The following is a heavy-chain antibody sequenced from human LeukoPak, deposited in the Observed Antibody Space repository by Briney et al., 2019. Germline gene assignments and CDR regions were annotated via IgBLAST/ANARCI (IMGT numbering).Heavy chain of an antibody. V-gene: IGHV3-30-3*01. Sequence: GGSLRLSCAASGFTLSSYAMHWVRQAPGKGLEWVAVISYDGSNKYYADSVKGRFTISRDNSKNTLYLQMNSLRAEDTAVYYCARSRYCSGGSCYDYYYYGMDVWGQGTTVTVSS. CDR3: ARSRYCSGGSCYDYYYYGMDV. J-gene: IGHJ6*02. CDR2: ISYDGSNK. CDR1: GFTLSSYA. D-gene: IGHD2-15*01.